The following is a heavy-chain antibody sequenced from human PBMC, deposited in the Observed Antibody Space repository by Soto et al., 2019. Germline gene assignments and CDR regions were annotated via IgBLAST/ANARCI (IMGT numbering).Heavy chain of an antibody. D-gene: IGHD5-18*01. J-gene: IGHJ4*02. Sequence: PSETLSLTCTVSGGSVSSGSYYWSWIRQPPGKGLEWIGYIYYSGSTNYNPSLKSRVTISVDTSENQFSLKLSSVTAADTAVYYCARTLYSYGPRFDYWGQGTLVTVSS. CDR1: GGSVSSGSYY. CDR3: ARTLYSYGPRFDY. V-gene: IGHV4-61*01. CDR2: IYYSGST.